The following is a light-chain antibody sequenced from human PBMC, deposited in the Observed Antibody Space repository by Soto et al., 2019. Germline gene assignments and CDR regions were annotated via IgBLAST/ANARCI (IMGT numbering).Light chain of an antibody. CDR1: QSISSY. J-gene: IGKJ1*01. CDR2: ATS. V-gene: IGKV1-39*01. CDR3: QQTYSAPQT. Sequence: QMTPSPSSVSSFVWDRVALMCRASQSISSYLNWYQQKKGKAPNXXIYATSSLQSGVPSRFSGSGYGTDFTLTISSLQPEDFATYFCQQTYSAPQTFGQGTKVDIK.